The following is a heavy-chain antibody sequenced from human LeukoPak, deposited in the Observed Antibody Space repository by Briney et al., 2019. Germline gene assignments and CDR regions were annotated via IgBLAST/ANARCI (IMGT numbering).Heavy chain of an antibody. CDR3: AKASESPYYFDY. V-gene: IGHV3-23*01. Sequence: GGSLRLSCAVSIFTFRNFAMRCVREAPEKGLERVSLISANGGAPYYADSVKGRLTITRDNSKSTLYLQMTSLRADDTAVYYCAKASESPYYFDYWGEGPLVTVSS. J-gene: IGHJ4*02. CDR2: ISANGGAP. CDR1: IFTFRNFA.